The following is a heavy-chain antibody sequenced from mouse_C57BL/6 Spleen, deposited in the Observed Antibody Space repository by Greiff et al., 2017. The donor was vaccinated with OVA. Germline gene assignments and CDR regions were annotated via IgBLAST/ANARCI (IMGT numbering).Heavy chain of an antibody. CDR1: GYTFTSYW. V-gene: IGHV1-59*01. CDR3: ARLDYGNSYAMDY. D-gene: IGHD2-1*01. CDR2: IDPSDSYT. Sequence: QVQLKQPGAELVRPGTSVKLSCKASGYTFTSYWMHWVKQRPGQGLEWIGVIDPSDSYTNYNQKFKGKATLTVDTSSSTAYMQLSSLTSEDSAVYYCARLDYGNSYAMDYWGQGTSVTVSS. J-gene: IGHJ4*01.